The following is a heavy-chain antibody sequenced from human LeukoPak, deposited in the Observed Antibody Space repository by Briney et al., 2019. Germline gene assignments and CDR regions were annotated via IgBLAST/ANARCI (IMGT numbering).Heavy chain of an antibody. D-gene: IGHD1-26*01. CDR1: GGSISSYY. CDR3: ARATSGSYYLVDAFDI. Sequence: SSETLSFTCTVSGGSISSYYWSWIRQPPGKGLEWIGYIYYSGSTNYNPSLKSRVTISVDTSKNQFFLKLSSVTAADTAVYYCARATSGSYYLVDAFDIWGQGTMVTVSS. CDR2: IYYSGST. V-gene: IGHV4-59*01. J-gene: IGHJ3*02.